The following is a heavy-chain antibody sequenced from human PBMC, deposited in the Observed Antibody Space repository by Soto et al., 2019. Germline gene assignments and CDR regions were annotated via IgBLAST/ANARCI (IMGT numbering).Heavy chain of an antibody. J-gene: IGHJ4*02. CDR1: GFTFSSYS. Sequence: GGSLRLSCAASGFTFSSYSMSWVRQAPGKGLEWVSGFRTSGDGGTTYYADSVKGRFTISRDNTKNMLFLQMNSLRAEDTAIYYCAKKVNSGPGSQYFDYWGQGTLVTVSS. D-gene: IGHD3-10*01. CDR3: AKKVNSGPGSQYFDY. CDR2: FRTSGDGGTT. V-gene: IGHV3-23*01.